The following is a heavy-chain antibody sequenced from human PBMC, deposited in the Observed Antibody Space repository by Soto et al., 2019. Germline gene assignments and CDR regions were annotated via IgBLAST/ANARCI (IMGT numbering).Heavy chain of an antibody. CDR2: IIPIFGTA. V-gene: IGHV1-69*06. Sequence: QVQLVQSGAEVKKPGSSVKVSCKASGGTFSSYAISWVRQAPGQGLEWMGGIIPIFGTANYAQKFQGRVTITADKSTSTAYMEMSSLRSEDTAVYYCARLRPPSSGGSCYYGCADYWCQGTLGTVSS. D-gene: IGHD2-15*01. J-gene: IGHJ4*02. CDR3: ARLRPPSSGGSCYYGCADY. CDR1: GGTFSSYA.